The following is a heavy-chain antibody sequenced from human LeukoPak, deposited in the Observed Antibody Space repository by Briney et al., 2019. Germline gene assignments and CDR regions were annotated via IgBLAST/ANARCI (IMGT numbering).Heavy chain of an antibody. J-gene: IGHJ3*02. CDR2: IYHSGST. D-gene: IGHD3-22*01. CDR3: ARLGYYYDSSGYEGWAFDI. CDR1: GYSISSGYY. Sequence: SETLSLTCAVSGYSISSGYYWGWIRQLPGKGLEWIGSIYHSGSTYYNPSLKSRVTISVDTSKNQFSLKLSSVTAADTAVYYCARLGYYYDSSGYEGWAFDIWGQGTMVTVS. V-gene: IGHV4-38-2*01.